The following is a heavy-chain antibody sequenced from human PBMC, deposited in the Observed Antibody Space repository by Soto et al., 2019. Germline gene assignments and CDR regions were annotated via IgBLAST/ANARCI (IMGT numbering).Heavy chain of an antibody. CDR3: ARGGGIITSQIIGTGEENWFEP. V-gene: IGHV4-34*01. CDR1: GGSFSGYY. D-gene: IGHD1-1*01. Sequence: SEPLSPTCAVYGGSFSGYYWSWIRQPPGQGLEWIGEINHSGSTNYNPSLKSRVTISVDTFKNQFSLKLSSVTAADTAVYYCARGGGIITSQIIGTGEENWFEPWGQGTLITV. CDR2: INHSGST. J-gene: IGHJ5*02.